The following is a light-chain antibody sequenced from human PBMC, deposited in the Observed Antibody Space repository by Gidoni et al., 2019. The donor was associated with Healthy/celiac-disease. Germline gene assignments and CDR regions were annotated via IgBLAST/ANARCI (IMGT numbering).Light chain of an antibody. J-gene: IGKJ3*01. Sequence: DIQMTQSPSSLSASVGDRVTITCRASQSISSYLNWYQQKPGKAPKLLIYAASSLQSGVPSRFSGSGSGTDFTLTISSLQPEDFATYYCQQSYSTPRFFXPXTKVDIK. CDR2: AAS. V-gene: IGKV1-39*01. CDR3: QQSYSTPRF. CDR1: QSISSY.